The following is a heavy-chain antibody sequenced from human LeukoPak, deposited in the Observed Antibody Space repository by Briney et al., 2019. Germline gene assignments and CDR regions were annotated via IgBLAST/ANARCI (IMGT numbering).Heavy chain of an antibody. D-gene: IGHD1-26*01. J-gene: IGHJ3*02. CDR2: IYYSGST. CDR3: ARGNSGSYWSGVVFDAFDI. Sequence: PSETLSLTCTVSGGSISSYYWSWIRQPPGKGLEWIGYIYYSGSTNYNPSLKSRVTISVDTSKNQFSLKLSSVTAADTAVYYCARGNSGSYWSGVVFDAFDIWGQGTMVTVSS. CDR1: GGSISSYY. V-gene: IGHV4-59*01.